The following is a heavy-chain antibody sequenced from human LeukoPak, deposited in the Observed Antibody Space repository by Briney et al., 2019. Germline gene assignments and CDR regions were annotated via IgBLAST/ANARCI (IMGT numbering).Heavy chain of an antibody. J-gene: IGHJ4*02. V-gene: IGHV3-23*01. CDR3: AKDSHPLSSSSWFFES. Sequence: GGSLRLSCAASGFIFKNYVMTWVRQAPGKGLDWVSSLSATGDITYYADSGKGRFTVSRDNSNGTVFLQMNSLRAEDTAVYYCAKDSHPLSSSSWFFESWGQGTLVTVSS. CDR2: LSATGDIT. D-gene: IGHD6-13*01. CDR1: GFIFKNYV.